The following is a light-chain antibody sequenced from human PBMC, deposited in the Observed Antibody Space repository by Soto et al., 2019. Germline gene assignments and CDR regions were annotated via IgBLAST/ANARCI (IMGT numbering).Light chain of an antibody. Sequence: DILLIQSPATLSASVGDRITITCRASENIFKFLAWYQQRSGSAPTLLIYAASDLEKGVPSRFSGSGSGTEFTLTIDTLQPNDSATYFCQHYHSQSITFGGGTQVDVK. CDR1: ENIFKF. CDR2: AAS. CDR3: QHYHSQSIT. J-gene: IGKJ4*01. V-gene: IGKV1-5*01.